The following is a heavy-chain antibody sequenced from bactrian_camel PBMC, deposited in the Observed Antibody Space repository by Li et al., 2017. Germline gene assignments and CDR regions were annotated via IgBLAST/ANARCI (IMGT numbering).Heavy chain of an antibody. CDR3: AACRSCSGGVCNGDFAY. CDR1: GFRFANYD. D-gene: IGHD2*01. V-gene: IGHV3-1*01. J-gene: IGHJ6*01. CDR2: IGEDGRTT. Sequence: VQLVESGGGLVQPGGSLRLSCAASGFRFANYDMTWVRQAPGKGLEWVSGIGEDGRTTFYADSVKGRFTISRDNAKNTLYLQMDSLKTEDTGVYYCAACRSCSGGVCNGDFAYWGQGTQVTVS.